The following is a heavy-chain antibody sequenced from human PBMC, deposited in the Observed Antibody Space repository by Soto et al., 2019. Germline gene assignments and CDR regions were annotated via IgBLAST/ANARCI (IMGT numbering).Heavy chain of an antibody. CDR1: GFTFTSYA. D-gene: IGHD2-2*01. CDR3: AKATSARVFYFGLDV. CDR2: ISGSAGRT. Sequence: GGSLRLSCAASGFTFTSYAMSWVRQAPGKGLEWVAIISGSAGRTYYADSVKGRFTISRDNSKNTLYLQMNSLRADDTAVYYCAKATSARVFYFGLDVWGQGTTVTVSS. V-gene: IGHV3-23*01. J-gene: IGHJ6*02.